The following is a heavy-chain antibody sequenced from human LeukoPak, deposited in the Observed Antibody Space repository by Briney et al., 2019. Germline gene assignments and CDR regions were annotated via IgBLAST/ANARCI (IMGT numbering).Heavy chain of an antibody. CDR1: GFTFSSYA. CDR2: ISVSGTST. CDR3: ARRTNSWPNFDY. D-gene: IGHD6-13*01. V-gene: IGHV3-23*01. J-gene: IGHJ4*02. Sequence: GGSLRLSCAASGFTFSSYAMSWVRQAPGKGLEWVSAISVSGTSTYYADAVKGRFTISRDNSKNTLYLQMNSLRAEDTAVYYCARRTNSWPNFDYWGQGTLVTVSS.